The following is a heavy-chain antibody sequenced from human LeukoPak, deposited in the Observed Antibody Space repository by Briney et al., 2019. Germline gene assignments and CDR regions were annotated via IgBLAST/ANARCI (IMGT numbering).Heavy chain of an antibody. V-gene: IGHV3-30*18. CDR3: AKDLLGAFGY. J-gene: IGHJ4*02. CDR2: ISYDGSNK. Sequence: GGSLRLSCAASGFTFSSYGMHWVRQAPGKGLEWVAVISYDGSNKYYADSVKGRFTISRDNSKNTLYLQMNSLRAEDTAVYYCAKDLLGAFGYWGQGTLVTVSS. CDR1: GFTFSSYG.